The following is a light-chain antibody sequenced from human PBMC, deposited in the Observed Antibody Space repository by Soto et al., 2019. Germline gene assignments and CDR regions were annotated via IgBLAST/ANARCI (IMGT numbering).Light chain of an antibody. J-gene: IGLJ1*01. CDR1: SRDIGTSNL. V-gene: IGLV2-23*02. CDR2: EVT. Sequence: QSALTQPASVSGSPGQSITISCTGSSRDIGTSNLVSWYQQYPGKAPKLIIYEVTKRPSGISYRFSGSKSGNTASLTISGLQPEDEATYYCYSFTGISTSLFVFGTGTRSPS. CDR3: YSFTGISTSLFV.